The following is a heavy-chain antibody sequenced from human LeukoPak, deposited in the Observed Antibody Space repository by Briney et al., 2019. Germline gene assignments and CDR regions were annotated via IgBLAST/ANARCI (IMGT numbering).Heavy chain of an antibody. J-gene: IGHJ6*02. Sequence: SETLSLTCAVYGGSFSGYYWSWIRQPPGKGLEWIGEINHSGSTNYNPSLKSRVTISVDTSKNQFSLKLSSVTAADTAVYYCARDSVRGYSSSAGYYYYYYGMDVWGQGTTVTVSS. V-gene: IGHV4-34*01. CDR1: GGSFSGYY. CDR2: INHSGST. D-gene: IGHD6-13*01. CDR3: ARDSVRGYSSSAGYYYYYYGMDV.